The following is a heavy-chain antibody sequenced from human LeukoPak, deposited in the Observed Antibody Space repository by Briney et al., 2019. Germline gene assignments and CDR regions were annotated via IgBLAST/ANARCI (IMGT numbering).Heavy chain of an antibody. CDR1: GFTFSSYG. CDR2: ISFDGRIK. D-gene: IGHD6-13*01. V-gene: IGHV3-30*03. Sequence: PGRSLRLSCAASGFTFSSYGMHWVRQSPGKGLEWVAVISFDGRIKYYGDSVKGRFTISRDNSKNTLYLQMNSLRAEDTAMYYCAAAGRGIAAAIDYWGQGTLVTVSS. J-gene: IGHJ4*02. CDR3: AAAGRGIAAAIDY.